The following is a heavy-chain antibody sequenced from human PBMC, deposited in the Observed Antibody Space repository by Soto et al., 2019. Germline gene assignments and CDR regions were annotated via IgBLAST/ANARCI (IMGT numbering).Heavy chain of an antibody. CDR3: ARMVVTAFGYYYYGMDV. V-gene: IGHV3-33*01. D-gene: IGHD2-21*02. Sequence: QVQLVESGGGVVQPGRSLRLSCAASGFTFSSYGMHWVRQAPGKGLEWVAVIWYDGSNKYYADSVKGRFTISRDNSKNTLYLQMNSLRAEDTAVYYCARMVVTAFGYYYYGMDVWGQGPTVTVSS. CDR2: IWYDGSNK. J-gene: IGHJ6*02. CDR1: GFTFSSYG.